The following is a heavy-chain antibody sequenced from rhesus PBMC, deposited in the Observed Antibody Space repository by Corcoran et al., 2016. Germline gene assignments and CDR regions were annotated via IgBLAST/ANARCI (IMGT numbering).Heavy chain of an antibody. J-gene: IGHJ4*01. CDR1: GYSFTSYW. V-gene: IGHV5-2*01. Sequence: EVQLVQSGAEVKRPGESLKISCKTSGYSFTSYWFSWVRQMPGKGLEWMGAMDPSDSDTRYSPSFQGQVTISADKSISTAYLQWSSLKASDSATYYCATYGSGYYRSWGQGVLVTVSS. CDR2: MDPSDSDT. D-gene: IGHD3-28*01. CDR3: ATYGSGYYRS.